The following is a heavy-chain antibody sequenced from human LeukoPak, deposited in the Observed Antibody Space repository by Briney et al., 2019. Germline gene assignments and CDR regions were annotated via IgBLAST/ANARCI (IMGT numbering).Heavy chain of an antibody. V-gene: IGHV1-46*01. CDR2: INPSGGAT. CDR1: GGTFSSYA. J-gene: IGHJ3*02. CDR3: ARLVGATRRHDAFDI. Sequence: ASVKVSCKASGGTFSSYAISWVRQAPGQGLEWMGIINPSGGATIYAQKFEGRVTMTRDMSTSTVYMEVSSLRSEDTAVYFCARLVGATRRHDAFDIWGQGTMVTVSS. D-gene: IGHD1-26*01.